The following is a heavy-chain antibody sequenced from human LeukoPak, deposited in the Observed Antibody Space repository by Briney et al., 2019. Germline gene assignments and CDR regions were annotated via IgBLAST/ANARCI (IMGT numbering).Heavy chain of an antibody. D-gene: IGHD4-11*01. J-gene: IGHJ3*02. CDR3: AKATWDAFDI. V-gene: IGHV3-30*18. CDR2: ISYDGSNK. Sequence: PGRSLRLSCAASGFTFSSYGMHWVRQAPGKGLEWVAVISYDGSNKYYADSVKGRFTISRDNSKNTLYLQMNSLRAEDTAVYYCAKATWDAFDIWGQGTMVTVSS. CDR1: GFTFSSYG.